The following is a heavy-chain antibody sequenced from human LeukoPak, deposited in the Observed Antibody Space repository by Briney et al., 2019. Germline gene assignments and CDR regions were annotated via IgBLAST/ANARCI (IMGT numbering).Heavy chain of an antibody. CDR1: GFIFSSYG. J-gene: IGHJ4*02. V-gene: IGHV3-30*18. D-gene: IGHD3-9*01. CDR3: AKVTKYYDILTGSHFDY. Sequence: GRSLRLSCAASGFIFSSYGMYWVRQAPGKGLEWVAVISNDGNNKYYADSVKGRFSISRDNSKNTLYLQMNSLRVEDTAVYHCAKVTKYYDILTGSHFDYWGQGTLVTVSS. CDR2: ISNDGNNK.